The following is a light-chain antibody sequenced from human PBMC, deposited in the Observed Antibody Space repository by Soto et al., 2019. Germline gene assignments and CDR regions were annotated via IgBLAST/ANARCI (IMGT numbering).Light chain of an antibody. J-gene: IGKJ2*01. Sequence: DLQMTQSPSSLSASVGDRVTITCQASQDIRKYLNWYQQKPGKAPKLLIYDASNLETGVPSRFSGSGSGTDFTFTISSLQPEDIATYFCQQYDDLPYTFGQGTKLEIK. CDR2: DAS. CDR3: QQYDDLPYT. V-gene: IGKV1-33*01. CDR1: QDIRKY.